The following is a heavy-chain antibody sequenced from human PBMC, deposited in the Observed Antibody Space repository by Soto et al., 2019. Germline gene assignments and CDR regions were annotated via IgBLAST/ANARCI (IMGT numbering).Heavy chain of an antibody. V-gene: IGHV4-30-4*01. J-gene: IGHJ6*02. CDR1: SISSGDYY. CDR2: IYYSGST. CDR3: AKEPVSITIFGVNGMDV. D-gene: IGHD3-3*01. Sequence: SISSGDYYWSWIRQPPGKGLEWIGYIYYSGSTYYNPSLKSRVTISVDTSKNQFSLKLSSVTAADTAVYYCAKEPVSITIFGVNGMDVWGQGTTVTVSS.